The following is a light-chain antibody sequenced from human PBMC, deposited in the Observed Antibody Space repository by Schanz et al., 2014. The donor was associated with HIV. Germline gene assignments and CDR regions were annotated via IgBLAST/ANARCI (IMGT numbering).Light chain of an antibody. V-gene: IGLV2-14*03. CDR1: NNDIGSYTY. CDR2: GVF. Sequence: QSVLTQPASVSGSPGQSITVSCTGSNNDIGSYTYVAWYQQYPGKAPKLVVYGVFDRPSGVSNRFSGSKSGNTASLTVSGLQAEDEADYYCSSYAGSYTYVFGTGTKLTVL. J-gene: IGLJ1*01. CDR3: SSYAGSYTYV.